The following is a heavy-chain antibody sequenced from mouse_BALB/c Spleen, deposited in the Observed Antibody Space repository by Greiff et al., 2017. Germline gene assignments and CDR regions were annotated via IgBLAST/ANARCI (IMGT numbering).Heavy chain of an antibody. Sequence: EVQRVESGPGLVKPSQSLSLTCTVTGYSITSDYAWNWIRQFPGNKLEWMGYISYSGSTSYNPSLKSRISITRDTSKNQFFLQLNSVTTEDTATYYCARGALTWFAYWGQGTLVTVSA. V-gene: IGHV3-2*02. CDR1: GYSITSDYA. CDR2: ISYSGST. CDR3: ARGALTWFAY. J-gene: IGHJ3*01.